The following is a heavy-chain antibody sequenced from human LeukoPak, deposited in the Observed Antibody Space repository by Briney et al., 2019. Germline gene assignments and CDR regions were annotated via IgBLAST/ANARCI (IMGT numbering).Heavy chain of an antibody. CDR2: ISSSGSTI. V-gene: IGHV3-11*04. J-gene: IGHJ4*02. CDR1: GFTFSDYY. Sequence: GGSLRLSCAASGFTFSDYYMSWIRQAPGKGLEWVSYISSSGSTIYYVDSVRGRFTISRDNAKNSLYLQMNSRRAEDTAVYYCAREGTPGVATDPTFDYWGQGTLVTVSS. CDR3: AREGTPGVATDPTFDY. D-gene: IGHD5-12*01.